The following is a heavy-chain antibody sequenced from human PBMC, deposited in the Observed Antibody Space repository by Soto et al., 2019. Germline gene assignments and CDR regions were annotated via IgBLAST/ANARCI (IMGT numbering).Heavy chain of an antibody. CDR1: GFTFSDSA. CDR2: IRSKANSYAT. Sequence: EVQLVESGGGLVQPGGSLKLSCAASGFTFSDSAMHWVRQASGKGLEWVGRIRSKANSYATAYAASVKGRFTISRDDSKNTAYLQMNSLKTEDTAVYYCTRQGREANDYWGQGTLVTVSS. CDR3: TRQGREANDY. J-gene: IGHJ4*02. D-gene: IGHD1-26*01. V-gene: IGHV3-73*02.